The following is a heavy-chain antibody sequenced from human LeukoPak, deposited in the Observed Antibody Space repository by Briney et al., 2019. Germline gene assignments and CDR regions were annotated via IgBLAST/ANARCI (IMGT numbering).Heavy chain of an antibody. J-gene: IGHJ4*02. CDR1: GFTFDDYA. D-gene: IGHD1-26*01. CDR2: ISWNSGSI. CDR3: ARDRYSGTYPPAY. Sequence: GGSLRLSCAASGFTFDDYAMHWVRQAPGKGLEWVSGISWNSGSIGYADSVKGRFTISRDNAKNSLYLQMNSLRAEDTAVYYCARDRYSGTYPPAYWGQGTLVTVSS. V-gene: IGHV3-9*01.